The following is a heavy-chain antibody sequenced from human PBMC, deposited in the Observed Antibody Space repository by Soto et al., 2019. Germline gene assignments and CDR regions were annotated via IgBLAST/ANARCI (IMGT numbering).Heavy chain of an antibody. Sequence: QITLKESGPTLVKPTQTLTLTCTLSGFSFSTSGVAVGWIRQPPGKALEWLALIYWDDEKRYSPSLKSRLTITKDPSKDHVVLTMPNMDPVDTTTYYCAHGRGRIAVHGTRAFDIWGQGTMVTFSS. CDR2: IYWDDEK. J-gene: IGHJ3*02. CDR3: AHGRGRIAVHGTRAFDI. D-gene: IGHD6-19*01. CDR1: GFSFSTSGVA. V-gene: IGHV2-5*02.